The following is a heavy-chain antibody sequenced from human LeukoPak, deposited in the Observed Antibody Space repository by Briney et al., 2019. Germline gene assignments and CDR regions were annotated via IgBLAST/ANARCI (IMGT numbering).Heavy chain of an antibody. J-gene: IGHJ4*02. CDR3: AKDASDRGTGPPDHFDY. Sequence: ASVQVSCRASGYSFTSFGISWVRQAPGQGLEWMGWISAYNGNTNYAQKLQDRVAMTTDTSTNTAYMGLRSLTSDDTALYYCAKDASDRGTGPPDHFDYWGQGTLVTVSS. CDR2: ISAYNGNT. D-gene: IGHD7-27*01. V-gene: IGHV1-18*01. CDR1: GYSFTSFG.